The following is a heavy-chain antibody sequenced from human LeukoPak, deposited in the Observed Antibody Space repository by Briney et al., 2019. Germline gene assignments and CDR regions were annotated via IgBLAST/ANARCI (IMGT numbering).Heavy chain of an antibody. CDR2: ISSSGSTI. CDR3: ARDPSRSGSYFDY. V-gene: IGHV3-48*03. J-gene: IGHJ4*02. CDR1: GFTFSSYE. Sequence: GGSLRLSCAASGFTFSSYEMNWVRQAPGKGLEWVSYISSSGSTIYYADSVKGRFTISRDNAKNPLYLQMNSLRAEDTAVYYCARDPSRSGSYFDYWGQGTLVTVSS. D-gene: IGHD1-26*01.